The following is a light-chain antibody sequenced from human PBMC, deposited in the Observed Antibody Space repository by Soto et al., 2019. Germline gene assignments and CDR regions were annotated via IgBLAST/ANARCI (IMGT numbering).Light chain of an antibody. CDR2: GAS. CDR3: QHYGSSPPIT. Sequence: EIVLTQSPGTLSLSPGERVTLSCRASQNVGSNYLAWYQQRPRQVPRLLIYGASSRATGVPDRFSGSGSGTDFTLTISGLEPEDFAVYYCQHYGSSPPITFGQGTRLEIK. V-gene: IGKV3-20*01. J-gene: IGKJ5*01. CDR1: QNVGSNY.